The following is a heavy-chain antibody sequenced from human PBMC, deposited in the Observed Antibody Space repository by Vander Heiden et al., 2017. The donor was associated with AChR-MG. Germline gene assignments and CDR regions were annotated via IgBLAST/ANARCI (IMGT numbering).Heavy chain of an antibody. V-gene: IGHV3-30*18. D-gene: IGHD6-6*01. CDR2: ISYDGSNK. J-gene: IGHJ5*02. Sequence: QVQLVEPGGGVVQPGRPLRLSCAASGCPFSSYGMHWVRQAPGKGLEWVAVISYDGSNKYYADAVKGRFTISRDNSKNTLYLQMNSLRAEDTAVYYCAKWRSVSSSQFDPWGQGTLVTVSS. CDR1: GCPFSSYG. CDR3: AKWRSVSSSQFDP.